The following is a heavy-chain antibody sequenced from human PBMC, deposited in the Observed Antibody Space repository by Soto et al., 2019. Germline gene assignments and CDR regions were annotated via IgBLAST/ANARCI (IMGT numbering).Heavy chain of an antibody. J-gene: IGHJ3*02. V-gene: IGHV5-51*01. CDR3: ARQTYSSSWPDAFDI. CDR2: IYPGDSDT. CDR1: GYSFTSYW. Sequence: EVQLVQSGAEVKKPGESLKISCNGSGYSFTSYWIGWVRQMPGKGLEWMGIIYPGDSDTRYSPSFQGQVTISADKSISTAYLQWSSLKASDTAMYYCARQTYSSSWPDAFDIWGQGTMVTVSS. D-gene: IGHD6-13*01.